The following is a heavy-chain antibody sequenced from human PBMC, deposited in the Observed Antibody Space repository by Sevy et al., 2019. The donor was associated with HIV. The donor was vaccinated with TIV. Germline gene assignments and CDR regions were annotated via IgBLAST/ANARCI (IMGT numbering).Heavy chain of an antibody. CDR3: GGGGDNVIVPSAVGAFDF. J-gene: IGHJ3*01. V-gene: IGHV3-74*01. D-gene: IGHD2-2*01. CDR1: GFTFSNYW. CDR2: IKTDGSSR. Sequence: GGSLRLSCAASGFTFSNYWMHWVRQAPGKGLVWVSRIKTDGSSRDSADSVKGRFFISRDNAKNLVYLQMDSLRAEDKAAYYCGGGGDNVIVPSAVGAFDFWGQGTMVTVSS.